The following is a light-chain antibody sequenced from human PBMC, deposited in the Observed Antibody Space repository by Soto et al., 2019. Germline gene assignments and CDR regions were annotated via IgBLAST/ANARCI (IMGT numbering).Light chain of an antibody. V-gene: IGKV3-20*01. CDR2: GAS. CDR1: QTISSGF. J-gene: IGKJ2*01. Sequence: EIVLTQSPGTLSLSPGERATLSGRASQTISSGFLAWYQQKPGQAPRLLIYGASSRAAGIPDRLSGSGSGTDFTLTISRLEPEDFAVYYCQQSNISPYTFGQGTKLQIK. CDR3: QQSNISPYT.